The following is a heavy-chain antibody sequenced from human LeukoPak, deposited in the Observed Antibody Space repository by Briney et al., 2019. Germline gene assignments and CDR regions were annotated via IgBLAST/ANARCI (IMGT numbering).Heavy chain of an antibody. J-gene: IGHJ4*02. CDR2: INPNSGGT. D-gene: IGHD3-22*01. V-gene: IGHV1-2*04. CDR1: GYTXTGYY. CDR3: AGEGDYYDSSGLDY. Sequence: SVKVSCKASGYTXTGYYMHWXRQAPGQGLEWMXWINPNSGGTNYAQKFQGWVTMTRDTSISTAYMELSRLRSDDTAVYYCAGEGDYYDSSGLDYWGQGTLVTVSS.